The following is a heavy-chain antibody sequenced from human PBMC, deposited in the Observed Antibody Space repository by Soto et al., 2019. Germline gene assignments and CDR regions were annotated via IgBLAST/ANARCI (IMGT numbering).Heavy chain of an antibody. CDR1: GFTFGDYA. CDR3: TRVSNPPYCGSYYYYCMDV. V-gene: IGHV3-49*04. CDR2: IRSKAYGGTT. D-gene: IGHD1-26*01. J-gene: IGHJ6*02. Sequence: GGSLRLSCTASGFTFGDYAMSWVRQAPGKGLEWVGFIRSKAYGGTTEYAASVKGRFTISRDDSKSIAYLQMNSLKTEDTAVYYCTRVSNPPYCGSYYYYCMDVWGQGTPVTVSS.